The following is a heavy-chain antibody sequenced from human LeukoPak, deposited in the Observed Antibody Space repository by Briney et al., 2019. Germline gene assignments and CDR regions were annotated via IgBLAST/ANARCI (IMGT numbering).Heavy chain of an antibody. Sequence: SETLSLTCTVSGGSISSYYWSWIRQPAGKGLEWIGRIYTSGSTNYNPSLKSRVTMSVDTSKNQFSLKLSSVTAADTAVYYCARHTPTRLVRGYYFNMDVWGQGTTVTVSS. CDR3: ARHTPTRLVRGYYFNMDV. CDR2: IYTSGST. V-gene: IGHV4-4*07. J-gene: IGHJ6*02. D-gene: IGHD3-10*01. CDR1: GGSISSYY.